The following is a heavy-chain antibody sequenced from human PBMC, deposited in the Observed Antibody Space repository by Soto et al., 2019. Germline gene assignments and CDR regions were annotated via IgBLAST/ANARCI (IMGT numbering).Heavy chain of an antibody. J-gene: IGHJ6*02. CDR3: ARGAGWLQFGWYYYYGMDV. V-gene: IGHV4-59*01. CDR1: GGSISSYY. CDR2: IYYSGST. D-gene: IGHD5-12*01. Sequence: SETLSLTCTVSGGSISSYYWSWIRQPPGKGLEWIGYIYYSGSTNYNPSLKSRVTISVDTSKNQFSLKLSSVTAADTAVYYCARGAGWLQFGWYYYYGMDVWGQGTTVTVSS.